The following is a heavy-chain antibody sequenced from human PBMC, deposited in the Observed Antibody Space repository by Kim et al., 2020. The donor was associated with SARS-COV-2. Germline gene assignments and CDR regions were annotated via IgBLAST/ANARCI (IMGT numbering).Heavy chain of an antibody. CDR3: ARAGPYSSGWYGY. D-gene: IGHD6-19*01. J-gene: IGHJ4*02. V-gene: IGHV4-59*01. Sequence: YNPSLKSRVTISVDTSKNQFSLKLSSVTAADTAVYYCARAGPYSSGWYGYWGQGTLVTVSS.